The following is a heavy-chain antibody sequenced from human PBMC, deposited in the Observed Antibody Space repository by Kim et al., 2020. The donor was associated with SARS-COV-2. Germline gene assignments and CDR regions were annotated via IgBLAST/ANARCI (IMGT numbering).Heavy chain of an antibody. D-gene: IGHD4-17*01. V-gene: IGHV3-23*01. CDR3: AKPKMTTAEYYFDY. Sequence: GGSLRLSCAASGFTFSSYAMSWVRQAPGKGLEWVSGISDSGGSTYYADSVKGRFTISRDNSKNTMYLQMNCLRAEDTAVYYCAKPKMTTAEYYFDYWGQGALVTVSS. CDR2: ISDSGGST. CDR1: GFTFSSYA. J-gene: IGHJ4*02.